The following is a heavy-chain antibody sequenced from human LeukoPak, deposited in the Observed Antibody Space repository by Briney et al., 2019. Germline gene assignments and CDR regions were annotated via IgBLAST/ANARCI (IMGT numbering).Heavy chain of an antibody. J-gene: IGHJ4*02. V-gene: IGHV1-2*02. CDR1: GGIFSSYA. D-gene: IGHD1-26*01. CDR2: INPNSGGT. Sequence: ASVKVSCKASGGIFSSYAISWVRQAPGQGLEWMGWINPNSGGTNYAEKSQGRVTMTRDTSISTAYMELSRLKSDDTAVYYCARSSDMGYWGQGTLVTVSS. CDR3: ARSSDMGY.